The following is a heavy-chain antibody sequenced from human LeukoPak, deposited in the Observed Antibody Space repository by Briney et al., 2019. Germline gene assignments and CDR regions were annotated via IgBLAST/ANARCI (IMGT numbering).Heavy chain of an antibody. CDR3: ARDRRRGWFDP. Sequence: GGSLRLSCAASGFTFSSYWMHWVRQAPGKGLVWVSRINSDGSSTSYADSVKGRFTIPRDNAKNTLYLQMNSLRAEDTAVYYCARDRRRGWFDPWGQGTLVTVSS. J-gene: IGHJ5*02. CDR1: GFTFSSYW. CDR2: INSDGSST. V-gene: IGHV3-74*01.